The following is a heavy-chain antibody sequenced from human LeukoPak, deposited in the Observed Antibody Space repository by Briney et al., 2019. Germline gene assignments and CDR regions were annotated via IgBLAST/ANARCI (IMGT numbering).Heavy chain of an antibody. V-gene: IGHV3-30*02. CDR3: AKAPGSGNEVYYYYYMDV. Sequence: GGSLRLSCAASGFTFSSYGTHWVRQAPGKGLEWVAFIRNDESNKYYADSVKGRFTIYRDNSKNTLYLQMNSLRAEDTAVYYCAKAPGSGNEVYYYYYMDVWGKGSTVTLSS. CDR2: IRNDESNK. J-gene: IGHJ6*03. CDR1: GFTFSSYG. D-gene: IGHD3-10*01.